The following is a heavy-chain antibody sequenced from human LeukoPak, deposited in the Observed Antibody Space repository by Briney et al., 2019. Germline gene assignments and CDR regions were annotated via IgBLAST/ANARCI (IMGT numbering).Heavy chain of an antibody. CDR3: ARDAGTGDSYCWYFDL. V-gene: IGHV3-53*01. J-gene: IGHJ2*01. CDR2: IYSGGGT. Sequence: GGSLRLSCAASGFTVSSKYMSWVRQAPGKGLEWVSVIYSGGGTNYADSVKGRFTISRDNSKNTLYLQMNSLRVEDTAVYYCARDAGTGDSYCWYFDLWGRGTQVTVSS. D-gene: IGHD2-21*01. CDR1: GFTVSSKY.